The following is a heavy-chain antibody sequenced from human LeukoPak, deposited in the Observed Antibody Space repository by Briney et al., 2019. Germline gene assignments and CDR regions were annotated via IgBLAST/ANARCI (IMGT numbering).Heavy chain of an antibody. CDR1: GFCFSSYG. D-gene: IGHD5-18*01. CDR3: ARDSGAAMTYFDH. V-gene: IGHV3-33*01. Sequence: GRSLRLSCAATGFCFSSYGMHWVRQAPGKGLEWVAVLWYDGSNKYYADSVKGRFTISRDNSKNRLYLQMNSLRAEDTAVYYCARDSGAAMTYFDHWGQGTLVTVSS. CDR2: LWYDGSNK. J-gene: IGHJ4*02.